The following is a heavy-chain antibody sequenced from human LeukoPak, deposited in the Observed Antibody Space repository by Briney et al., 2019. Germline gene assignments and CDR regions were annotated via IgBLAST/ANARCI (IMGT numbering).Heavy chain of an antibody. V-gene: IGHV3-33*01. D-gene: IGHD4-17*01. J-gene: IGHJ6*02. CDR1: GFSFRNYG. Sequence: GGSLRLSCTVSGFSFRNYGMNWVRQATGKGLEWVAVTWYGGSHKYYADSVKGRFTISSENFKNTLYLHVNSLRAEDTAMYYCARDRDYGDYVGHHYGMDVWGQGTPVIVSS. CDR2: TWYGGSHK. CDR3: ARDRDYGDYVGHHYGMDV.